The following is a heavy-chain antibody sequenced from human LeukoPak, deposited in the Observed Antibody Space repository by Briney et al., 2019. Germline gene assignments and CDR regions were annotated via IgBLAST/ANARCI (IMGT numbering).Heavy chain of an antibody. Sequence: GGTLRLSCAASGFTFSSYGMNWVRQAPGKGLEWVSAISGSGGSTYYADSVKGRFTISRDNAKNSLYLQMNSLRAEDTAVYYCAATMVRGLGPGCWGQGTLVTVSS. V-gene: IGHV3-23*01. CDR1: GFTFSSYG. CDR2: ISGSGGST. J-gene: IGHJ4*02. D-gene: IGHD3-10*01. CDR3: AATMVRGLGPGC.